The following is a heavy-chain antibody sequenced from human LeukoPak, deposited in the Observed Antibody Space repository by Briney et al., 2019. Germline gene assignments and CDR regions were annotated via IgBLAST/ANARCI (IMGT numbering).Heavy chain of an antibody. CDR2: IRYDGSNK. D-gene: IGHD3-10*01. J-gene: IGHJ4*02. V-gene: IGHV3-30*02. CDR3: AKVNFSYGSGSGYFDY. Sequence: PGGSLRLSCAASGFTFSSYGMHWVRQAPGKGLEWVAFIRYDGSNKYYADSVKGRFTISRDNSKNTLYLQMNSLRAEDTAVYYCAKVNFSYGSGSGYFDYRGQGTLVTVSS. CDR1: GFTFSSYG.